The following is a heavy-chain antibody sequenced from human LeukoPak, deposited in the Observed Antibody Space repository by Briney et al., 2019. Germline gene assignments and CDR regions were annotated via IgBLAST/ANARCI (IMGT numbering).Heavy chain of an antibody. CDR3: AGDLGQYYDTSDNWFDP. V-gene: IGHV3-74*01. CDR2: INSDGINT. Sequence: GESLKISCAASGFTFSNYWMHWVRQAPGKGLVWVSRINSDGINTSYADSVKGRFTISRDNAKNTLNLQMNSLRAEDTAVYYCAGDLGQYYDTSDNWFDPWGQGTLVTVSS. CDR1: GFTFSNYW. J-gene: IGHJ5*02. D-gene: IGHD3-22*01.